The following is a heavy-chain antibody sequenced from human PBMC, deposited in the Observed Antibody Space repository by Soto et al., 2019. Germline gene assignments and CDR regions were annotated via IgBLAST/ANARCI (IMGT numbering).Heavy chain of an antibody. V-gene: IGHV4-61*01. CDR2: IYYSGST. J-gene: IGHJ5*02. CDR1: GVSVSSGSYH. D-gene: IGHD3-22*01. Sequence: SETLSLTCTVSGVSVSSGSYHWSWMGQPPGKGLEWIGYIYYSGSTNYNPSLKSRVTISVDTSKNQFSLKMSSVTAADTAVYYCARAPKCHYESSGNWFDPWGQGTLLTVSS. CDR3: ARAPKCHYESSGNWFDP.